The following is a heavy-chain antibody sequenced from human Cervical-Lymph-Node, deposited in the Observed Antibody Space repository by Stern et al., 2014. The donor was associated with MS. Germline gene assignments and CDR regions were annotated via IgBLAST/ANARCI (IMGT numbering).Heavy chain of an antibody. CDR1: GGTFSSYA. Sequence: VQLVESGAEVKSPGSSVKVSCKASGGTFSSYAISWVRQAPGQGLEWMGAFIPSFAASNYAQKFRVRLTITADELMSTAYMELSSLISADTAVYYCARGDTSGYYSPHFDLWGQGTLVSVSS. CDR3: ARGDTSGYYSPHFDL. D-gene: IGHD3-22*01. J-gene: IGHJ4*02. CDR2: FIPSFAAS. V-gene: IGHV1-69*01.